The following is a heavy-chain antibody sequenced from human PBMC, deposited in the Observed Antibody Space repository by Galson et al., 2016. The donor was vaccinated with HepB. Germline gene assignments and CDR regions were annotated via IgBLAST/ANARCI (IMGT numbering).Heavy chain of an antibody. D-gene: IGHD4-17*01. CDR1: GFTFSNFA. V-gene: IGHV3-33*06. J-gene: IGHJ4*02. CDR2: IWYDGTSK. Sequence: SLRLSCAASGFTFSNFAMHWVRQAPGKGLEWVAVIWYDGTSKYYVDSVKGRFTISRDNSKNTLNLQMNRLRAEDTAVYYCAKKWSYGDYSFFDHWGQGTLVTVSS. CDR3: AKKWSYGDYSFFDH.